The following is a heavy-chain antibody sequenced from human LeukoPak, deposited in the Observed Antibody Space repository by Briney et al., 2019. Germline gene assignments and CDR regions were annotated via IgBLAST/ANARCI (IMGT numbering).Heavy chain of an antibody. D-gene: IGHD3-16*02. V-gene: IGHV3-23*01. J-gene: IGHJ6*02. CDR3: VKGQERDYVWGSYRPYYYGMDV. CDR1: GFTFSSYA. Sequence: RPGGSLRLSCAASGFTFSSYAMSWVRQAPGKGLEWVSAISGSGGSTYYADSVKGRFTISRDNSKNTLYLQMNSLRAEDTAVYYCVKGQERDYVWGSYRPYYYGMDVWGQGTTVTVSS. CDR2: ISGSGGST.